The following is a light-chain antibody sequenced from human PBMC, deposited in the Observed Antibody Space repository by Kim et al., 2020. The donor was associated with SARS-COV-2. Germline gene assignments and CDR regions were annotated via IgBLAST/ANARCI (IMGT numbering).Light chain of an antibody. V-gene: IGKV1-17*01. CDR1: QDIRND. Sequence: DIQMTQSPSSLSASVGDRVTITCRASQDIRNDLGWYQQNPGRAPKRLIYGASSLQSGVPSRFSGSGSGTEFTLTISSVQPEDIATYFCLQHSTYPITFGRVTRLEIK. CDR3: LQHSTYPIT. J-gene: IGKJ5*01. CDR2: GAS.